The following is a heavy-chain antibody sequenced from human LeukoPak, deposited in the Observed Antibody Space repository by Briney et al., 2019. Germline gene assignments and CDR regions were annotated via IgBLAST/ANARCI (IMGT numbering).Heavy chain of an antibody. V-gene: IGHV3-53*01. CDR2: VYGGGGT. CDR3: ASWLESSGYWRFDS. J-gene: IGHJ4*02. Sequence: GGSLRLSCAASGFTVSSNYMVWVRQAPGKGLEWVSLVYGGGGTYYADSVKGRFTISRDNSNNMVYLQMNSLRAEDTAVYYCASWLESSGYWRFDSWGQGTLVTVSS. D-gene: IGHD3-22*01. CDR1: GFTVSSNY.